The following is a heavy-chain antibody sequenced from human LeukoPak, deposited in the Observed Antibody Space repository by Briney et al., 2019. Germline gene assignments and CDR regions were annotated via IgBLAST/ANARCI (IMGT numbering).Heavy chain of an antibody. CDR3: AKDPVDTAMLDFDY. V-gene: IGHV3-23*01. Sequence: GGSLRLSCAASGFTSSSYALNWVRQAPGKGLEWVATVSGSGDRMYHADSVKGRFTISRDNSKNTLYLQMNSLRAEDTAVYYCAKDPVDTAMLDFDYWGQGTLVTVSS. D-gene: IGHD5-18*01. J-gene: IGHJ4*02. CDR2: VSGSGDRM. CDR1: GFTSSSYA.